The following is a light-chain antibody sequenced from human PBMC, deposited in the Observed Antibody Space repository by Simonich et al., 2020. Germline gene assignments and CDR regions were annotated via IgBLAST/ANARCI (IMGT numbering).Light chain of an antibody. J-gene: IGLJ3*02. V-gene: IGLV2-11*01. CDR1: SSDVGGYNY. Sequence: QSALTQPRSVSGSPGQSVTISCTGTSSDVGGYNYVSWYQQHPGKAPKLMIYDVRKRPSGVSNRFSGSKSGNTASLPISGLQAEDEADYYCSSYTSSSTWVFGGGTKLTVL. CDR2: DVR. CDR3: SSYTSSSTWV.